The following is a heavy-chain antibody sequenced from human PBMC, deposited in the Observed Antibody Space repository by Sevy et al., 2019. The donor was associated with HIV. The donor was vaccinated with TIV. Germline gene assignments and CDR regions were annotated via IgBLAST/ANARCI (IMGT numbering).Heavy chain of an antibody. CDR3: ARESQAEQQLVRGLFDY. V-gene: IGHV3-11*01. Sequence: GGSLRLSCAASGFTFSDYYMSWIRQAPGKGLEWVSYISSSGSTIYYAHSVKGRFTISRDNAKNSLYLQMNSLRAEDTAVYYCARESQAEQQLVRGLFDYWGQGTLVTVSS. D-gene: IGHD6-13*01. CDR1: GFTFSDYY. CDR2: ISSSGSTI. J-gene: IGHJ4*02.